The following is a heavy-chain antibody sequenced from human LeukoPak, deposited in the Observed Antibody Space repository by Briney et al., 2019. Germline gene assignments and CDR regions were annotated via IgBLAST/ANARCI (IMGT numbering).Heavy chain of an antibody. D-gene: IGHD5-12*01. Sequence: ASVKVSCKASGYTFTGYYMHWVRQAPGQGLEWMGWINPNSGGTNYAQKFQGRVTMTRETSISTAYMELSRLRSDDTAVYYCARAGYSGYDYPVYYFDYWGQGPLVTVSS. CDR2: INPNSGGT. J-gene: IGHJ4*02. CDR1: GYTFTGYY. CDR3: ARAGYSGYDYPVYYFDY. V-gene: IGHV1-2*02.